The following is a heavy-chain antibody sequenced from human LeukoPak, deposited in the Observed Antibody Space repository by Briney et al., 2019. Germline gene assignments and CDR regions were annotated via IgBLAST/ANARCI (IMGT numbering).Heavy chain of an antibody. D-gene: IGHD6-13*01. CDR2: IYTSGST. V-gene: IGHV4-4*09. CDR3: ARYSSSWYYFDS. J-gene: IGHJ4*02. CDR1: GGSISSYY. Sequence: SETLSLTCTVSGGSISSYYWSWIRQPPGKGLEWIGYIYTSGSTNYNPSLKSRVTISADTSKNQFSLKLSSVTAADTAVYYCARYSSSWYYFDSWGQGTLVTVSS.